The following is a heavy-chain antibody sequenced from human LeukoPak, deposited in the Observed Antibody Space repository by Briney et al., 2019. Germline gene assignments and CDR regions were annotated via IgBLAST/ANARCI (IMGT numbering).Heavy chain of an antibody. J-gene: IGHJ5*02. CDR3: ARGLHSSGWYNWFDP. V-gene: IGHV3-23*01. CDR2: ISGSGGST. Sequence: GGSLRPSCAASGFTFSSYAINWVRQAPGKGLEWVSGISGSGGSTYYADPVKGRFTISRDNSKNTLYLQMNSLRAEDTAVYYCARGLHSSGWYNWFDPWGQGTLVTVSS. D-gene: IGHD6-19*01. CDR1: GFTFSSYA.